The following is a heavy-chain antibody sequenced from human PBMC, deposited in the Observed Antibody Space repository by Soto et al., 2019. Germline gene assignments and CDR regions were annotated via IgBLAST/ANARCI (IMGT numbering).Heavy chain of an antibody. CDR1: GFTFSMYA. D-gene: IGHD4-17*01. Sequence: WGSRRLSCAASGFTFSMYAIHWVRQAPGKGLEWVAITSYDGGNKDYADSVKGRFTISRDNSKNTLYLEMNSLRPEDTAIYYCARVGGNDYGSWDYWGQGTLVTVSS. CDR3: ARVGGNDYGSWDY. CDR2: TSYDGGNK. V-gene: IGHV3-30*14. J-gene: IGHJ4*02.